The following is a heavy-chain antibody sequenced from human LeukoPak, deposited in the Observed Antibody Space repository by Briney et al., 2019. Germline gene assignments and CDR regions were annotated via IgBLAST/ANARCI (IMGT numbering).Heavy chain of an antibody. D-gene: IGHD4-17*01. Sequence: GSLRLSCAASGFTFSSYWMHWVRRAPGKGLVWVSRINSDGISTNYADSVKGRFTISRDNAKNTLYLQMDSLRAEDTAMYYCARDDGDLDYWGQGTLVTVSS. J-gene: IGHJ4*02. V-gene: IGHV3-74*01. CDR1: GFTFSSYW. CDR3: ARDDGDLDY. CDR2: INSDGIST.